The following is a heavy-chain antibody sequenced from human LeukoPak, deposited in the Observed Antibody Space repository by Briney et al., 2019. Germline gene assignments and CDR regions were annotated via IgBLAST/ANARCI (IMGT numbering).Heavy chain of an antibody. CDR2: TNPSSGDT. Sequence: GASVKVSCKTSGYTFTVHYMHWVRQAPGQGLEWMGWTNPSSGDTDYAQKFQGRVTMTRDTSISTAYMDLSRLRSDDTAVYYWGRVPWPKYAGGQWDGDYWGQGTLVTVSS. V-gene: IGHV1-2*02. J-gene: IGHJ4*02. CDR3: GRVPWPKYAGGQWDGDY. CDR1: GYTFTVHY. D-gene: IGHD1-26*01.